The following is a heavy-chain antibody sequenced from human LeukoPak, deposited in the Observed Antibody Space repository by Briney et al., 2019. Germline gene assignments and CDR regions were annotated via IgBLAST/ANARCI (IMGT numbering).Heavy chain of an antibody. D-gene: IGHD2-15*01. CDR2: IIPIFGTA. CDR1: GGTFSSYA. CDR3: ARVDSYCSGGSCYYGDYYYGMDV. Sequence: SVKASCKASGGTFSSYAISWVRQAPGQGLEWMGGIIPIFGTANYAQKFQGRVTITADESTSTAYMELSSLRSEDTAVYYCARVDSYCSGGSCYYGDYYYGMDVWGKGTTVTVSS. J-gene: IGHJ6*04. V-gene: IGHV1-69*13.